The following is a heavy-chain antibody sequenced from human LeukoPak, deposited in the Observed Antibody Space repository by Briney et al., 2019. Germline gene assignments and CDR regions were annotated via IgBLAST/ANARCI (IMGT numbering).Heavy chain of an antibody. CDR1: GFTFSSYS. CDR2: ISSSSSFI. CDR3: VRDYNFWSGYSPFDY. V-gene: IGHV3-21*01. D-gene: IGHD3-3*01. J-gene: IGHJ4*02. Sequence: GGSLRLSCAASGFTFSSYSMNWVRQAPGKGQERVSSISSSSSFIHYADSVKGRFTISRDNAESSLYLQMNRLRADATAVYYCVRDYNFWSGYSPFDYWGQGTLVTVSS.